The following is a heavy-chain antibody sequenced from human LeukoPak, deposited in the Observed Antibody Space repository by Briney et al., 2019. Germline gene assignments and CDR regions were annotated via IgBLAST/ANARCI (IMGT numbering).Heavy chain of an antibody. CDR2: ISYDGSNE. Sequence: GRSLRLSCAASGFTFSSYVMHWVRQAPGKGLEWVAIISYDGSNEYYADSVKGRFTISRDNSKNTLYLQMNSLRAEDTAVYYCARGIAAAGRYDYWGQGTLVTVSS. CDR3: ARGIAAAGRYDY. J-gene: IGHJ4*02. D-gene: IGHD6-13*01. V-gene: IGHV3-30*04. CDR1: GFTFSSYV.